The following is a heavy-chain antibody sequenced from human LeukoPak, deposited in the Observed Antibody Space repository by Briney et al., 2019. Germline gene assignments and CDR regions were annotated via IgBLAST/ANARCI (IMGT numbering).Heavy chain of an antibody. J-gene: IGHJ4*02. CDR3: ARGRRGYYDSSGYYRYYFDY. CDR2: INHMGST. D-gene: IGHD3-22*01. V-gene: IGHV4-34*01. Sequence: SETLSLTCAVYGGSFSGYYWSWIRQPPGKGLEWIGEINHMGSTNYNPSLKSLVGISVDTSKNQFSLKLSSVTAADTAVYYCARGRRGYYDSSGYYRYYFDYWGQGTLVTVSS. CDR1: GGSFSGYY.